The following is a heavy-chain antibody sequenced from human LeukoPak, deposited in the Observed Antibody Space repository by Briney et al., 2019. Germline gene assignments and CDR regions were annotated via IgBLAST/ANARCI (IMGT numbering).Heavy chain of an antibody. CDR3: ARDKVADY. J-gene: IGHJ4*02. V-gene: IGHV3-21*01. D-gene: IGHD2-15*01. Sequence: PGGSLRLSCAASGFTFSSYSMSWVRQAPGKGLEWVSSITSSSSYIYYADSLKGRFTISRDNAQNSLYLQMDSLRAEDTAVYYCARDKVADYRGQGTLVTVSS. CDR2: ITSSSSYI. CDR1: GFTFSSYS.